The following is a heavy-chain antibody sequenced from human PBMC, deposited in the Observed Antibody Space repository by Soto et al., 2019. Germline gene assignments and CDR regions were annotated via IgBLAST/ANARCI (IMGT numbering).Heavy chain of an antibody. D-gene: IGHD2-15*01. J-gene: IGHJ4*02. CDR3: ARGSKGGLGRPLDY. V-gene: IGHV4-34*01. CDR2: INHSGST. CDR1: GGSFSGYH. Sequence: QVQLQQWGAGLLKPSETLSLTCAVYGGSFSGYHWSWIRQPPGKGLEWIGEINHSGSTNYNPSLKSRDTISVATSMNQFSLKLSSVTAADTGVYYWARGSKGGLGRPLDYWGQGTLVTVSS.